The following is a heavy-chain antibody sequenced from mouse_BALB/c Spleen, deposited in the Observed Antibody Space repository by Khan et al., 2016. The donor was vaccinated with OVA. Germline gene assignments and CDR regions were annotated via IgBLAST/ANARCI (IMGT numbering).Heavy chain of an antibody. J-gene: IGHJ4*01. CDR1: GYSITSNYA. CDR2: ISYSGST. Sequence: EVQLQESGPGLVKPSQSLSLTCTVTGYSITSNYAWNWIRQFPGNKLEWMGYISYSGSTNYNPSLKSRIPITRDTSKNQFFLQLNSVTTEDTATYYCARVNYYGYAMDYWGQGTSITVSS. D-gene: IGHD1-1*01. V-gene: IGHV3-2*02. CDR3: ARVNYYGYAMDY.